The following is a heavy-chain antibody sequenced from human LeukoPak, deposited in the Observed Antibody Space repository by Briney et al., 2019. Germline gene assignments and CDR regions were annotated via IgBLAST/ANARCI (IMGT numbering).Heavy chain of an antibody. V-gene: IGHV3-66*01. CDR1: GFTVTNNY. D-gene: IGHD3-10*01. CDR2: IYAGGTT. CDR3: AREGYASGTRYGMDV. J-gene: IGHJ6*02. Sequence: CMRLSCPASGFTVTNNYMRWVRQPAGRGMEWVSVIYAGGTTSYGDSVKGRFTISRDSSKNTLYLQMNSLRAEDTAVYYCAREGYASGTRYGMDVWGQGTTVTVSS.